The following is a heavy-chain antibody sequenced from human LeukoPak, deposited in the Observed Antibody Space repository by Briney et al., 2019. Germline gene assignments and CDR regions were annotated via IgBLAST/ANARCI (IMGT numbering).Heavy chain of an antibody. J-gene: IGHJ6*02. CDR3: TTLPGGYCYYGMDV. D-gene: IGHD3-16*01. Sequence: PGGSLRLSCAASGFTFSNAWMSWVRQAPGKGLEWVGRIKSKTDGGTTDYAAPVKGRFTISRDDSKNTLYLQMNSLKTEDTAVYYCTTLPGGYCYYGMDVWGQGTTVTVSS. V-gene: IGHV3-15*01. CDR2: IKSKTDGGTT. CDR1: GFTFSNAW.